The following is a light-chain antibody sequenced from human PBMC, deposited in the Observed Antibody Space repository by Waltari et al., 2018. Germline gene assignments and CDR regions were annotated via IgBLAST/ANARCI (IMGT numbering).Light chain of an antibody. V-gene: IGLV3-10*01. CDR1: ELPRKY. CDR3: YSSDTTGLRV. Sequence: SYELTQPPSVSVSPGQTARITCSGHELPRKYAYWFQQKSGQAPRLVIFADTKRPSGIPEGFSGSSSGTVATLNFTGAQVDDEADYYCYSSDTTGLRVFGGGTTVVVL. CDR2: ADT. J-gene: IGLJ1*01.